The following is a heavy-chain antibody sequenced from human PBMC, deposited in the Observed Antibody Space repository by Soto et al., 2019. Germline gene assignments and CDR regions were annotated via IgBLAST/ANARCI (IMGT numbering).Heavy chain of an antibody. CDR1: GYTFTSYG. V-gene: IGHV1-18*01. CDR2: ISAYNGNT. Sequence: GASVKVSCKASGYTFTSYGISWVRQAPGQGLEWMGWISAYNGNTNYAQKLQGRVTMTTDTSTSTAYMELRSLRSDDTAVYYCARFWSGYPYYYFDYWGQGTLVTVSS. J-gene: IGHJ4*02. D-gene: IGHD3-3*01. CDR3: ARFWSGYPYYYFDY.